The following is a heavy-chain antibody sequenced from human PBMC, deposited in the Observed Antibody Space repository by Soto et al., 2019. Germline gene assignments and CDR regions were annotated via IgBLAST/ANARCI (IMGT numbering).Heavy chain of an antibody. CDR3: ARDTPQIVGATFFEKSGFDY. D-gene: IGHD1-26*01. Sequence: GGSLRLSCAASGFTFSSYAMHWVRQAPGKGLEWVAVISYDGSNKYYADSVKGRFTISRDNSKNTLYLQMNSLRAEDTAVYYCARDTPQIVGATFFEKSGFDYWGQGTLVTVSS. J-gene: IGHJ4*02. CDR1: GFTFSSYA. V-gene: IGHV3-30-3*01. CDR2: ISYDGSNK.